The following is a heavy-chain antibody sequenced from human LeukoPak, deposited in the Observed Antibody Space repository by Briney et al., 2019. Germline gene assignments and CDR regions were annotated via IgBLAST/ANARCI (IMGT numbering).Heavy chain of an antibody. Sequence: ASVKVSCKASDYTFTNYGISWVRQAPGQGLEWMGWISAYNGYTNYAQKLQGRVTMTTDTSTSTAYMELRSLRSDDTAVYYCAREASVLLWFGESPGEGYYYYGMDVWGQGTTVTVSS. CDR1: DYTFTNYG. D-gene: IGHD3-10*01. J-gene: IGHJ6*02. CDR3: AREASVLLWFGESPGEGYYYYGMDV. CDR2: ISAYNGYT. V-gene: IGHV1-18*01.